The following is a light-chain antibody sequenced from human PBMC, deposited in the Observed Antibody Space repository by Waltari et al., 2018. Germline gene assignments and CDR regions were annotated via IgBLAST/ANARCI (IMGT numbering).Light chain of an antibody. CDR1: SLRRYH. Sequence: SSELTQDPVVSVALGQTVRITCQGDSLRRYHASWYQQKPGQAPVLVIYGQNNRPSGFADRFPGSTSGNTASLTITGAQAEDEADYYCDSRDSSGNHEVFGGGTKLTVL. J-gene: IGLJ2*01. V-gene: IGLV3-19*01. CDR2: GQN. CDR3: DSRDSSGNHEV.